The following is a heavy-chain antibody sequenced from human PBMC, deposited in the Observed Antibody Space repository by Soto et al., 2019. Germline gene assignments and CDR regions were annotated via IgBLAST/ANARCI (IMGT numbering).Heavy chain of an antibody. CDR1: GFTFSSYA. CDR3: GRGWELLESWFDP. CDR2: ISYDGSNK. D-gene: IGHD1-26*01. Sequence: GGSLRLSCAASGFTFSSYAMHWVRQAPGKGLEWVAVISYDGSNKYYADSVKGRFTISRDNSKNTLYLQMNSLRAEDTAVYYCGRGWELLESWFDPWGQGTLVTVSS. J-gene: IGHJ5*02. V-gene: IGHV3-30-3*01.